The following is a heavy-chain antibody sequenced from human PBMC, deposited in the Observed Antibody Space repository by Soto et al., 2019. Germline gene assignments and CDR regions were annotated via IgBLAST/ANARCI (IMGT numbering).Heavy chain of an antibody. CDR1: GFTFNNYA. V-gene: IGHV3-23*01. J-gene: IGHJ4*02. CDR3: AKGRGGSGSLTPRVDF. D-gene: IGHD3-10*01. CDR2: ISGGGDTT. Sequence: EVQLLESGGGLVQPGGSLSLSCAASGFTFNNYAMTWVRQAPGKALAWVSAISGGGDTTSYADSVKGRFTVSSDGSKNTLYLQMGSLRAEYTALYYCAKGRGGSGSLTPRVDFWGQGTLVTVSS.